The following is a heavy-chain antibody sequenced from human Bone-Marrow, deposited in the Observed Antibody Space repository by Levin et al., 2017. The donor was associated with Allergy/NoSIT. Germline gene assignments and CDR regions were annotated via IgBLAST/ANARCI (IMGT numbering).Heavy chain of an antibody. D-gene: IGHD3-9*01. V-gene: IGHV3-15*01. Sequence: GGSLRLSCAASGFTFSNAWMSWVRQAPGKGLEWVGRIKSKTDGGTTDYAAPVKGRFTISRDDSKNTLYLQMNSLKTEDTAVYYCTTDHGLPNFDWLLPGAFDIWGQGTMVTVSS. CDR2: IKSKTDGGTT. CDR3: TTDHGLPNFDWLLPGAFDI. J-gene: IGHJ3*02. CDR1: GFTFSNAW.